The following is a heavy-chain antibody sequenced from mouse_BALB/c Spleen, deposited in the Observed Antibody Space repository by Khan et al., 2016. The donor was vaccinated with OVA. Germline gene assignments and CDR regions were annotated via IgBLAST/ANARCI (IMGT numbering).Heavy chain of an antibody. Sequence: EVELVESGGDLVKPGGSLKLSCAASGFTFSNYGMSWVRQIPDMRLEWVATINSDGTYTYYPDSVKGRFTISRNNAKNTLYLEMSSLKSEDTAMYYCASHLTGSFAYWGQGTLVTVSA. CDR1: GFTFSNYG. J-gene: IGHJ3*01. D-gene: IGHD4-1*01. CDR2: INSDGTYT. V-gene: IGHV5-6*01. CDR3: ASHLTGSFAY.